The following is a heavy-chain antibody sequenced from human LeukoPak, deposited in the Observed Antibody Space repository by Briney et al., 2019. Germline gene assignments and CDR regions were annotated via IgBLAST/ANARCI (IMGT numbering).Heavy chain of an antibody. Sequence: PSETLSLTCTVSGGSISSSSYYWGWIRQPPGKGLEWIGSIYYSGSTYYNPSLKSRVTISVDTSKNQFSLKLSSVTAADTAVYYCARRSGWYVWVNFDYWGQGTLVTVSS. J-gene: IGHJ4*02. CDR3: ARRSGWYVWVNFDY. CDR1: GGSISSSSYY. CDR2: IYYSGST. V-gene: IGHV4-39*07. D-gene: IGHD6-19*01.